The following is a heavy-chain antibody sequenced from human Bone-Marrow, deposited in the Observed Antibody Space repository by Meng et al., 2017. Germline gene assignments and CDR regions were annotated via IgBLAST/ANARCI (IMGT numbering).Heavy chain of an antibody. CDR3: VRDVSGVNDAFDL. V-gene: IGHV3-74*01. D-gene: IGHD3-10*01. CDR1: GFSFSNYW. CDR2: INTDGTTT. Sequence: GESLKISCVASGFSFSNYWMHWVRQTPGKGLVWVSRINTDGTTTTYADSVKGRFTISRDNAKNTLYLQMNSLRAEDTAVYYCVRDVSGVNDAFDLWGLGTMVTVSS. J-gene: IGHJ3*01.